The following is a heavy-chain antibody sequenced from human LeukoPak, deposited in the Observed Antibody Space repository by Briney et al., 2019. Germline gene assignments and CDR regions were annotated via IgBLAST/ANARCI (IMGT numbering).Heavy chain of an antibody. CDR2: IYHSGST. Sequence: SETLSLTCSVSGYSISSGYYWGWIRQPPGKGLEWIGNIYHSGSTYYNPSLKSRVTISVDTSKNQFSLKLSSVTAADTAVYYCARLYSSGWYAFDYWGQGTLVTVSS. V-gene: IGHV4-38-2*02. CDR3: ARLYSSGWYAFDY. CDR1: GYSISSGYY. D-gene: IGHD6-19*01. J-gene: IGHJ4*02.